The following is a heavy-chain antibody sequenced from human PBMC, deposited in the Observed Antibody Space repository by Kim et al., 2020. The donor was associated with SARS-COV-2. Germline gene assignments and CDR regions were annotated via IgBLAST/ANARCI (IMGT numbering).Heavy chain of an antibody. J-gene: IGHJ4*02. V-gene: IGHV4-59*01. D-gene: IGHD3-22*01. CDR2: VFSSGTT. CDR1: GGSIENYY. CDR3: ARRDTRGYYSL. Sequence: SETLSLTCTVSGGSIENYYWSWFRQPPGKGLEWIGYVFSSGTTNYNPSLESRLTISVDTSKNQFSLRLRSVTAADTAVYYGARRDTRGYYSLWGQGSLVTVSS.